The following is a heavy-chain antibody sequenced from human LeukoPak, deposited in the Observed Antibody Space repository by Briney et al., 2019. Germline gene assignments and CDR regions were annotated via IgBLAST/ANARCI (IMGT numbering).Heavy chain of an antibody. Sequence: PSETLSLTCTVSGGSISSYYWSWIRQPAGKGLGWIGRIYTSGSTNYNPSLKSRVTISVDTSKNQFSLKLSSVTAADTAVYYCARTGVATIPNWFDPWGQGTLVTVSS. V-gene: IGHV4-4*07. CDR1: GGSISSYY. CDR2: IYTSGST. CDR3: ARTGVATIPNWFDP. J-gene: IGHJ5*02. D-gene: IGHD5-12*01.